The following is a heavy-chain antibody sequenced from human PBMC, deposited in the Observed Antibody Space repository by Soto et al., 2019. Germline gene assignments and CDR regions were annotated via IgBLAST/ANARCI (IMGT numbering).Heavy chain of an antibody. D-gene: IGHD3-3*01. Sequence: GGSLRLSCAASGFTFSSYSMNWVRQAPGKGLEWVSYISSSSSTIYYADSVKGRFTISRDNAKNSLYLQMNSLRAEDTAVYYCARDVVDFWSGYSTDWYFDLWGRGTLVTVSS. J-gene: IGHJ2*01. CDR2: ISSSSSTI. CDR3: ARDVVDFWSGYSTDWYFDL. CDR1: GFTFSSYS. V-gene: IGHV3-48*01.